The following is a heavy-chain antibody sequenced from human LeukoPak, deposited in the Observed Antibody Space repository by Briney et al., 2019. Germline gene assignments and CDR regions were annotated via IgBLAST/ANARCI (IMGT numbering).Heavy chain of an antibody. CDR3: ARRGSYYGDSMDY. V-gene: IGHV3-64*01. D-gene: IGHD4-17*01. Sequence: GSLRLSCAASGFTFSRYAMHWVRQAPGKGLEYVSAISSNGGSTYYANSVKGRFTISRDNSKNTLYLQMGSLRAEDMAVYYCARRGSYYGDSMDYWGQGTLVTVSS. CDR1: GFTFSRYA. J-gene: IGHJ4*02. CDR2: ISSNGGST.